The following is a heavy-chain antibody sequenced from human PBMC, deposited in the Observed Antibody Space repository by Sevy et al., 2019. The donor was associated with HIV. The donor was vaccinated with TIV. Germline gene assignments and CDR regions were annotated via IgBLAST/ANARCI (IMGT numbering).Heavy chain of an antibody. V-gene: IGHV3-23*01. CDR2: NSGSGDST. Sequence: GGSLRLSCAASGFTFSSYAMSWVRQAPGKGLEWVSGNSGSGDSTYYADSVKGRFTISRDKSKNTLYLQMKSLRADDTAVYYCAKVVVGAVTRIHAFDIWGQGTMVTVSS. CDR3: AKVVVGAVTRIHAFDI. D-gene: IGHD1-26*01. J-gene: IGHJ3*02. CDR1: GFTFSSYA.